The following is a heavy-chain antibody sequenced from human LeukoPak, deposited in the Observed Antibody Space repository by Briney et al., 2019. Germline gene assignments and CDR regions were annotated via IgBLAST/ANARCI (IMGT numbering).Heavy chain of an antibody. CDR1: GYTLTGYY. CDR2: IDPNSGGT. D-gene: IGHD2-2*01. J-gene: IGHJ4*02. V-gene: IGHV1-2*02. Sequence: ASVKVSCKASGYTLTGYYMHWVRQAPGQGLEWMGWIDPNSGGTNYAQKFQGRVTMTRDTSISTAYMELSRLRSDDTAVYHCARRPAGGRADYWGQGTLVTVSS. CDR3: ARRPAGGRADY.